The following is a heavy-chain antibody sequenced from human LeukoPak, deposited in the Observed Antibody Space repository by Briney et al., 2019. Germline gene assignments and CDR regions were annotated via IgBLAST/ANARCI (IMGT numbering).Heavy chain of an antibody. CDR2: IYYSGST. Sequence: SETLSLTCTVSGGSISSYYWSWIRQPPGKGLEWIGYIYYSGSTNYNPSLKSRVTISVDTSKNQFSLKLSSVTAADTAVYYCARISSNDSSGWYLDFDYWGQGTLVTVSS. J-gene: IGHJ4*02. CDR3: ARISSNDSSGWYLDFDY. V-gene: IGHV4-59*01. D-gene: IGHD6-19*01. CDR1: GGSISSYY.